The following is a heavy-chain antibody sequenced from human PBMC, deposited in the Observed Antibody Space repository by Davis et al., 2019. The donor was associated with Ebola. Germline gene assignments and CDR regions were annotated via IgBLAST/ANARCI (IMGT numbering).Heavy chain of an antibody. Sequence: SVKVSCKASGYTFTSYGISWVRQAPGQGLEWMGGIIPILGIANYAQKFQGRVTITADESTSTAYMELSSLRSEDTAVYYCARETAAAGTNWFDPWGQGTLVTVSS. CDR1: GYTFTSYG. CDR2: IIPILGIA. J-gene: IGHJ5*02. V-gene: IGHV1-69*10. CDR3: ARETAAAGTNWFDP. D-gene: IGHD6-13*01.